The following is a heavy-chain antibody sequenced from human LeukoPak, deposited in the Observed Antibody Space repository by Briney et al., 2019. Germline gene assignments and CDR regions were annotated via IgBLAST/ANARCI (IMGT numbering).Heavy chain of an antibody. V-gene: IGHV3-23*01. CDR3: AKDLLAGTNY. J-gene: IGHJ4*02. CDR2: ISGSGGST. CDR1: GFTFSNYA. Sequence: GGSLRLSCAASGFTFSNYAMSWVRQAPGKGLEWVSVISGSGGSTYYADSVKGRFTISRDNSKNTLYLQMSSLRAEDTAVYYCAKDLLAGTNYWGQGTLVTVSS. D-gene: IGHD6-19*01.